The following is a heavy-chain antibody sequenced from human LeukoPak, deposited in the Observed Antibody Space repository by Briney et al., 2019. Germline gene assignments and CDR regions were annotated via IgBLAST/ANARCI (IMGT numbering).Heavy chain of an antibody. CDR3: AIETPYSSSWPDYYYYGMDV. J-gene: IGHJ6*02. CDR2: ISGSGGST. Sequence: PGGSLRLSCAASGFTFSSYAMSWVRQAPGKGLEWVSAISGSGGSTYSADSVKGRFTISRDNSKNTPYLQMNSLRAEDTAVYYCAIETPYSSSWPDYYYYGMDVWGQGTTVTVSS. D-gene: IGHD6-13*01. V-gene: IGHV3-23*01. CDR1: GFTFSSYA.